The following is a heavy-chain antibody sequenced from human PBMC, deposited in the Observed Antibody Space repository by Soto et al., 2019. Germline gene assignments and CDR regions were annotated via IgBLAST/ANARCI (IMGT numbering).Heavy chain of an antibody. CDR3: AREEDYRGSGALFDY. V-gene: IGHV1-69*08. CDR2: IIPILGIA. CDR1: GGTFSSYT. J-gene: IGHJ4*02. Sequence: QVQLVQSGAEVKKPGSSVKVSCKASGGTFSSYTISWVRQAPGQGLEWMGRIIPILGIANYAQKFQGRVTITAEKSKSTAYMELGSLGSEDTAGYYCAREEDYRGSGALFDYRGQGTLVTVSS. D-gene: IGHD3-10*01.